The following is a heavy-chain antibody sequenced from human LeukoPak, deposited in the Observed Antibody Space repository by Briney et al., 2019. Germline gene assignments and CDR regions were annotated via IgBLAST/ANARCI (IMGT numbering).Heavy chain of an antibody. CDR3: ARGEVATTYYYGMDV. CDR1: GFTFSGHN. Sequence: GGSLRLSCAASGFTFSGHNMNWVRQAPGKGLEWISFVSISSGTIYYADSVKGRFTISRDNAKNSLFLQMDSPRADDTAVYYCARGEVATTYYYGMDVWGQGTTVTVSS. D-gene: IGHD5-12*01. V-gene: IGHV3-48*04. CDR2: VSISSGTI. J-gene: IGHJ6*02.